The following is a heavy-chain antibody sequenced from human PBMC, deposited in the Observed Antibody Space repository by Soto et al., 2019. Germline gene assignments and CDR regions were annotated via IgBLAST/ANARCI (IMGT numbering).Heavy chain of an antibody. CDR3: ARHTLNWSDADS. J-gene: IGHJ4*02. CDR1: GGSITSSEYY. V-gene: IGHV4-39*01. Sequence: PSESMSLTCTVSGGSITSSEYYWAWIRQPPGKGLQFVGTIYYSGSSYSNPSLKSRLSMSVDTSRNQFSLTLKSVTAADTGVSYCARHTLNWSDADSLGQGVLHTASS. CDR2: IYYSGSS. D-gene: IGHD1-1*01.